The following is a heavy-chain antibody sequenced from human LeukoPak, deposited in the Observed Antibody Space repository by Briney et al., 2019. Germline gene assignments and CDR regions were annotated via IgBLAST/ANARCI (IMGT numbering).Heavy chain of an antibody. V-gene: IGHV4-30-4*01. CDR2: IYYSGST. CDR1: GGSISSGGYY. Sequence: SQTLSLTCTVSGGSISSGGYYWSWIRQHPGKGLEWIGYIYYSGSTNYNPSLKSRVTISVDTSKNQFSLKLSSVTAADTAVYYCARQIYGSGSSTTYYYFDYWGQGTLVTVSS. CDR3: ARQIYGSGSSTTYYYFDY. J-gene: IGHJ4*02. D-gene: IGHD3-10*01.